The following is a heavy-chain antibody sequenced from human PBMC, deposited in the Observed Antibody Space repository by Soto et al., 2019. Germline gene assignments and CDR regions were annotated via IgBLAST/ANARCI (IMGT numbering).Heavy chain of an antibody. J-gene: IGHJ6*03. D-gene: IGHD3-16*01. Sequence: ASLKVSCKASGYTFTSYGISWVRQAPGQGLEGMGWISAYNGNTNYAQKLQGRVTMTTDTSTSTAYMELRSLRSDDTAGYYCARDPPRFDSSSSCMDVWGKGTTVTLSS. CDR3: ARDPPRFDSSSSCMDV. V-gene: IGHV1-18*01. CDR2: ISAYNGNT. CDR1: GYTFTSYG.